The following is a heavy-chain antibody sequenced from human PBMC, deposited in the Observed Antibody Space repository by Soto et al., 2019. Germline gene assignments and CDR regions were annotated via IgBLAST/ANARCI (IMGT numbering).Heavy chain of an antibody. V-gene: IGHV1-69*02. CDR3: AKAPNPGSATPSYYGTDV. CDR1: GGTFTSYI. Sequence: QVQLVQSGAEVKKPGSSVKVCCKASGGTFTSYIISWVRQAPGQGLEWMGRIIPVLGVVYYAQKFQGRVTITADTSTTTAYMDLSGLRSDDTAVYYCAKAPNPGSATPSYYGTDVWGQGTTVTVSS. J-gene: IGHJ6*02. D-gene: IGHD2-15*01. CDR2: IIPVLGVV.